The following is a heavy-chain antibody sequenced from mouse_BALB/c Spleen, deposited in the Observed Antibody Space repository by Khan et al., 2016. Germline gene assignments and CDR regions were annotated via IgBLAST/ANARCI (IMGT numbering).Heavy chain of an antibody. CDR3: ARQGDYNYDYIMDY. V-gene: IGHV3-2*02. Sequence: VQLQQAGPGLVKPSQSLSLTCTVTGYSITSDYAWNWVRQFPGPKLEWMGYITNTGSTSYKSSLKSRISITRDTSENQFFLQLNSVTTEDTATYYCARQGDYNYDYIMDYWGQGTSVTVSS. CDR2: ITNTGST. D-gene: IGHD2-12*01. CDR1: GYSITSDYA. J-gene: IGHJ4*01.